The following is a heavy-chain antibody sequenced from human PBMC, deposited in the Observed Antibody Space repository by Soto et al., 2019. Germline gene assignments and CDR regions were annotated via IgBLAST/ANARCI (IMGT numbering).Heavy chain of an antibody. CDR2: INAGSGNT. CDR3: ANDIVVVPAARNAFDI. V-gene: IGHV1-3*01. CDR1: GYTSTNYG. Sequence: GASVKVSCKASGYTSTNYGMHWVRQAPGQRLEWMGWINAGSGNTKYSQKFQGRITITRDTSASTVYMELSSLRSEDTAVYYCANDIVVVPAARNAFDIWGQGTTVTVSS. J-gene: IGHJ3*02. D-gene: IGHD2-2*01.